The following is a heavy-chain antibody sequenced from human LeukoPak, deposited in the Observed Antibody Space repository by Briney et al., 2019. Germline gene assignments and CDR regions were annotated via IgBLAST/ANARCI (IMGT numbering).Heavy chain of an antibody. CDR2: TYFRAKWYY. CDR3: ARGIATRPYYYYMDV. J-gene: IGHJ6*03. CDR1: GDSVSSDSAT. V-gene: IGHV6-1*01. D-gene: IGHD6-6*01. Sequence: SQTLSLTCAISGDSVSSDSATWNWIRQSPSRGLEWLGRTYFRAKWYYDYAVSLKSRITINPDTSKNQFSLQLNSETPEDTAVYYCARGIATRPYYYYMDVWGKGTTVTVSS.